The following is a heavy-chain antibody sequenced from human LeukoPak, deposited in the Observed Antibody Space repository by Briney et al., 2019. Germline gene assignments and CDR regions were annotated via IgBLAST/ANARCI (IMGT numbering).Heavy chain of an antibody. J-gene: IGHJ4*02. D-gene: IGHD2-8*01. V-gene: IGHV4-39*01. CDR3: ARQSVLMVYARDY. CDR1: GGSISSSSYY. Sequence: SETLSLTCTVSGGSISSSSYYWGWIRQPPGKGLEWIGSIYYSGSTYYNPSLKGRVTISVDTSKNQFSLKLSSVTAADTAVYYCARQSVLMVYARDYWGQGTLVTVSS. CDR2: IYYSGST.